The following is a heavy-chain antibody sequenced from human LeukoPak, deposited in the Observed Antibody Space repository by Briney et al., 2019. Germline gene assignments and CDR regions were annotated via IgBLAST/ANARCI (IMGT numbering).Heavy chain of an antibody. Sequence: SETLSLTCTASGGSISSYYWSWIRQPPGKGLEWIGYIYYSGSTKYNPSLKSRVTISVDTSRNQFSLRLSSVTATDTAVYYCARSLYNYMDVWGKGTTVTVSS. V-gene: IGHV4-59*01. CDR3: ARSLYNYMDV. CDR2: IYYSGST. CDR1: GGSISSYY. J-gene: IGHJ6*03.